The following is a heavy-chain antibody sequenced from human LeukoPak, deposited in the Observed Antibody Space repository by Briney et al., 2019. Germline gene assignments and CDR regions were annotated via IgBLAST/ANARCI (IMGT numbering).Heavy chain of an antibody. J-gene: IGHJ3*02. V-gene: IGHV1-2*02. D-gene: IGHD2-8*01. CDR1: GYIFNDYY. CDR3: ARYCTNGVCYDAFDI. CDR2: INPNNGGT. Sequence: RASVKVSCKASGYIFNDYYMHWVRQAPGQGLEWMGWINPNNGGTYYAQNFQGRVTMTSDTSISTAYMELSRLRSDDTAVYYCARYCTNGVCYDAFDIWGQGTMVTVSS.